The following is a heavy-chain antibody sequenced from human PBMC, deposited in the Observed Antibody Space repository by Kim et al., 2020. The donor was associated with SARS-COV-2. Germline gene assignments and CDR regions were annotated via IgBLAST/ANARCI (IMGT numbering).Heavy chain of an antibody. D-gene: IGHD3-10*01. Sequence: SETLSLTCAVYGGSFSGYYWSWIRQPPGKGLEWMGEVYHNGHTNYSPSLKSRVTISVDKSKSQFSLSLKFVTAADTAVYYCARDVSGGSGGYGGSDLFD. CDR3: ARDVSGGSGGYGGSDLFD. J-gene: IGHJ3*02. CDR1: GGSFSGYY. V-gene: IGHV4-34*01. CDR2: VYHNGHT.